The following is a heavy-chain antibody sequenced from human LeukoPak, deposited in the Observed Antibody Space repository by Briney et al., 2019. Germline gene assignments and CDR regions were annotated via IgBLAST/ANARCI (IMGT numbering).Heavy chain of an antibody. CDR2: VGPEDGET. V-gene: IGHV1-69-2*01. CDR3: ATGSSSGWYVDY. J-gene: IGHJ4*02. D-gene: IGHD6-19*01. Sequence: GASVKVSCKVSGYTFTDYYMHWVQQAPGKGFEWVGLVGPEDGETIYAEKFQGRVTITADTSTDTAYMELSSLRSEDTAVYYCATGSSSGWYVDYWGQGTLVTVSS. CDR1: GYTFTDYY.